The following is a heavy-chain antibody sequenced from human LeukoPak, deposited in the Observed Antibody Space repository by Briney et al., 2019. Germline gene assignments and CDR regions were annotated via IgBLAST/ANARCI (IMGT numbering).Heavy chain of an antibody. CDR1: GFTFSSYE. J-gene: IGHJ6*02. CDR2: ISSSGSTI. D-gene: IGHD1-26*01. CDR3: ARGGSRGMDV. Sequence: GGSLRLSCAASGFTFSSYEMNWVRQAPGKGLEWVSYISSSGSTIYYADSVKGRFTISRDNAKNSLYLQMNSLRAEDTAVYHCARGGSRGMDVWGQGTTVTVSS. V-gene: IGHV3-48*03.